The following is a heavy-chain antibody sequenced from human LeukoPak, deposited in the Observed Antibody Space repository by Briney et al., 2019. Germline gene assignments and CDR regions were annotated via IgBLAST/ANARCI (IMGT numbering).Heavy chain of an antibody. CDR1: GFTFDDYA. CDR3: AKDGIAVAGTVYYYYYMDV. V-gene: IGHV3-9*01. Sequence: GGSLRLSCAASGFTFDDYAMHWVRQASGKGLEWVSGIGWNSGSIGYADSVKGRFTISRDNAKNSLYLQMNSLRAEDTALYYCAKDGIAVAGTVYYYYYMDVWGKGTTVTVSS. D-gene: IGHD6-19*01. J-gene: IGHJ6*03. CDR2: IGWNSGSI.